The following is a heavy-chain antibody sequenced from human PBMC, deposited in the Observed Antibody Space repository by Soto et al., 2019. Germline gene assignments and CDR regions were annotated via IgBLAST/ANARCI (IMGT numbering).Heavy chain of an antibody. CDR2: VHHTGIT. CDR3: AREEDGYNLGAFDY. Sequence: PSETLSLTCSVSGGSVSSEYYYWAWIRQAPGKGLEWIGSVHHTGITDYNPSLKSRVIIDLSSSKNSFSLKMSSVTAEDTAVYYCAREEDGYNLGAFDYWGQGTLVTVSS. J-gene: IGHJ4*02. CDR1: GGSVSSEYYY. D-gene: IGHD5-12*01. V-gene: IGHV4-39*02.